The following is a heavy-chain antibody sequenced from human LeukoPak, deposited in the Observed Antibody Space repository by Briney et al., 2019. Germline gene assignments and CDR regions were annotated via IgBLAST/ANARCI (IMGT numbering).Heavy chain of an antibody. CDR2: ISSNRGST. J-gene: IGHJ4*02. CDR1: GFTFSSYA. CDR3: VRTRGSGWSDYFDY. D-gene: IGHD6-19*01. V-gene: IGHV3-64D*09. Sequence: GGSLRLSCSASGFTFSSYAMHWVGQAPGKGLEYVSAISSNRGSTYYADSVKGRFTISRDNSKNTLYLQMSSLRAEDTAVYYCVRTRGSGWSDYFDYWGQGTLVTVSS.